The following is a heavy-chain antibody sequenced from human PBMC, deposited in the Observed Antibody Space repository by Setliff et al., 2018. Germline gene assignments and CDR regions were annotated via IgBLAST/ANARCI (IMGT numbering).Heavy chain of an antibody. CDR1: GGSFSSFY. D-gene: IGHD3-22*01. CDR2: INHSGST. V-gene: IGHV4-34*01. J-gene: IGHJ4*02. CDR3: ARSDWDSSGYYYFDY. Sequence: ETLSLTCAVYGGSFSSFYWSWIRQPPGKGLEWIGEINHSGSTHYNPSLKSRVTISVDTSKNQFSLNLSSLTAADTAVYFCARSDWDSSGYYYFDYWGQGTLVTVSS.